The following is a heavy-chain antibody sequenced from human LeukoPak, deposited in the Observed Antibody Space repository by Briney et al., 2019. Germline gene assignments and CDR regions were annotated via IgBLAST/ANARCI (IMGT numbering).Heavy chain of an antibody. J-gene: IGHJ3*02. CDR1: GFTFSSYW. CDR3: ARDSNPYYDFWSGYYVAFDI. D-gene: IGHD3-3*01. V-gene: IGHV3-74*01. Sequence: GGSLRLSCAASGFTFSSYWMHWVRQAPGKGLVWVSRINTDGSSTSYADSVKGRFTISRDNAKNTLYLQMNSLRAEDTAVYYCARDSNPYYDFWSGYYVAFDIWGQGTMVTVSS. CDR2: INTDGSST.